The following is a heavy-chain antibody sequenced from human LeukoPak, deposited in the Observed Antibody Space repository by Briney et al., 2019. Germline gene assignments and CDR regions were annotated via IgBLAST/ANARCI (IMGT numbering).Heavy chain of an antibody. Sequence: AGGSLRLSCVVSGFTFTTYWMSWVRQAPGKGLEWVANIKQDGGEKYYVDSVKGRFTISRDNAKNSLYLQTNTLRVEDTAVYYCARRSYYFDYWGQGALVTVSS. J-gene: IGHJ4*02. CDR3: ARRSYYFDY. CDR2: IKQDGGEK. D-gene: IGHD3-16*02. CDR1: GFTFTTYW. V-gene: IGHV3-7*01.